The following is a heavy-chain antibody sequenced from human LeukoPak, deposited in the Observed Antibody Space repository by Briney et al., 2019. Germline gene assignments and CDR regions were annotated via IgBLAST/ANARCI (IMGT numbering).Heavy chain of an antibody. V-gene: IGHV3-21*01. Sequence: GGSLRLSCAASGFTFSSYSMNWVRQAPGKGLEWVSSISSSSSYTYYADSVKGRFTISRDNAKNSLYLQMNSLRAEDTAVYYCARDNGWFDPWGQGTLVTVSS. CDR2: ISSSSSYT. CDR1: GFTFSSYS. CDR3: ARDNGWFDP. J-gene: IGHJ5*02.